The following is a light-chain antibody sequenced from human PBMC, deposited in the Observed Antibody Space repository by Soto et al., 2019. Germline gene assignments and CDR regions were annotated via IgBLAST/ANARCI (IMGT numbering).Light chain of an antibody. V-gene: IGKV3-15*01. CDR1: QSVSRN. CDR3: QQYSNWPYT. J-gene: IGKJ2*01. CDR2: GAS. Sequence: EIVMTQSPATLSVSPGERATLSCRASQSVSRNLAWYQQKPGQAPRLLIYGASTRATGIPARFSGSGSGTEFTLTISSLQSEDFAVYYCQQYSNWPYTFGQGTKREIK.